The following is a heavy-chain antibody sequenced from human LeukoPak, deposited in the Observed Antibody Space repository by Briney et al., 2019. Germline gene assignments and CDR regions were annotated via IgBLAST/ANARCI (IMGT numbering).Heavy chain of an antibody. Sequence: PGGSLRVSCAATGFTFSSYAMSWVRQAPGKGLEWVSAISGSGGSTYYADSVKGRFTISRDNSKNTLYLQMNSLTSEDTAVYYCATSLRYYFDYWGQGTLLTVSS. CDR2: ISGSGGST. V-gene: IGHV3-23*01. J-gene: IGHJ4*02. CDR1: GFTFSSYA. CDR3: ATSLRYYFDY.